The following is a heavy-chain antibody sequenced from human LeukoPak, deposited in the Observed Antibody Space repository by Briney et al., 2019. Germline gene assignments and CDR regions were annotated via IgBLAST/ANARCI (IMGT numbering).Heavy chain of an antibody. J-gene: IGHJ4*01. V-gene: IGHV1-18*01. CDR1: GYIFSDYG. Sequence: APVKPCCTASGYIFSDYGISWVRQAPGQGLEWMGWISTSNGNTNYAQKLHGKVAMTTDTSTSTAYMELRSLRSDDTAVYYCARAASWFGELSDFDYWGHGNLCSVSS. CDR2: ISTSNGNT. D-gene: IGHD3-10*01. CDR3: ARAASWFGELSDFDY.